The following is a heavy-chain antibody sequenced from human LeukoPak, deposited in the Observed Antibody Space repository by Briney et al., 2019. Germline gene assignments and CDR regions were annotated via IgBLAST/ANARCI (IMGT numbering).Heavy chain of an antibody. J-gene: IGHJ4*02. Sequence: GGSLRLSCAACGFTFSSYWMKWVRQAPGKGGEWVANIEKDGSEKNYVDSVNGRFAISRDNAKNSLYLQMNSLRAEDTAVYFCVGGVGWLPDYWGQGTLVTVSS. D-gene: IGHD3-9*01. CDR2: IEKDGSEK. CDR1: GFTFSSYW. CDR3: VGGVGWLPDY. V-gene: IGHV3-7*01.